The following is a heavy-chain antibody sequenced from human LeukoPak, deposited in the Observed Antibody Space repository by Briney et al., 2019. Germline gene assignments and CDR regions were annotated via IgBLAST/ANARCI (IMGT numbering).Heavy chain of an antibody. D-gene: IGHD2-2*01. CDR3: ARELACSSTSCPNWFDP. CDR2: IYYSGST. CDR1: GGSISSYY. V-gene: IGHV4-59*01. J-gene: IGHJ5*02. Sequence: SETLSLTCTASGGSISSYYWSWIRQPPGKGLEWIGYIYYSGSTNYNPSLKSRVTISVDTSKNQFSLKLSSVTAADTAVYYCARELACSSTSCPNWFDPWGQGTLVTVSS.